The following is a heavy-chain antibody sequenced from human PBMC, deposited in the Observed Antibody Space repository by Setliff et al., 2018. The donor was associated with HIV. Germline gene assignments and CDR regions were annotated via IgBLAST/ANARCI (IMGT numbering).Heavy chain of an antibody. J-gene: IGHJ5*02. CDR2: INHRGDT. D-gene: IGHD2-2*01. CDR3: ARGGTSSNWFGP. CDR1: GGSFSGYY. V-gene: IGHV4-34*01. Sequence: KPSETLSLTCAVYGGSFSGYYWTWIRQPPGKGLEWIGDINHRGDTKYNPSLRSRVIISVDKSKNQFSLKLISLTAADTAVYYCARGGTSSNWFGPWGQGTLVTVSS.